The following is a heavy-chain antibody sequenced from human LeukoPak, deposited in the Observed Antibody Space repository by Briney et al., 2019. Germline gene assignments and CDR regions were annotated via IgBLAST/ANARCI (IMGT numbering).Heavy chain of an antibody. V-gene: IGHV3-23*01. D-gene: IGHD3-3*01. CDR2: ISGSGSST. J-gene: IGHJ4*02. CDR1: GIAFSSYA. Sequence: GGSLRLSCTASGIAFSSYAMNWVRQAPGKGLEWVSGISGSGSSTYYADSVKGRFTISRDNSKNALFLQMNSLRAEDTAVYYCVKLSYDFWSGSFDYWGQGTLVTVSS. CDR3: VKLSYDFWSGSFDY.